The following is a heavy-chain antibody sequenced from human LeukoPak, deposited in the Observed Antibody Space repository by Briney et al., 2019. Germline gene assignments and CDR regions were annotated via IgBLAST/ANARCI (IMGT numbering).Heavy chain of an antibody. CDR1: GFTFGDYA. Sequence: GGSLRLSYTASGFTFGDYAMIWVRQAPGKGLEWVGFIRSKAYGGTTEYAASVKGRFTISRDDSKSIAYLQMNSLKTEDTAVYYCTRVYYDILTGWDYYFDYWGQGTLVTVSS. J-gene: IGHJ4*02. D-gene: IGHD3-9*01. V-gene: IGHV3-49*04. CDR2: IRSKAYGGTT. CDR3: TRVYYDILTGWDYYFDY.